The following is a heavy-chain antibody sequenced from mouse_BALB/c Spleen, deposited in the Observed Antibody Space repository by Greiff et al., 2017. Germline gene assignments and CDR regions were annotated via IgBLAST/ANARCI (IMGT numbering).Heavy chain of an antibody. J-gene: IGHJ3*01. CDR1: GFSLTDYG. V-gene: IGHV2-6-5*01. Sequence: VHLVESGPGLVAPSQSLSITCTVSGFSLTDYGVSWIRQPPGKGLEWLGVIWGGGSTYYNSALKSRLSISKDNSKSQVFLKMNSLQTDDTAMYYCAKHDYYGNYWFAYWGQGTLVTVSA. D-gene: IGHD2-1*01. CDR3: AKHDYYGNYWFAY. CDR2: IWGGGST.